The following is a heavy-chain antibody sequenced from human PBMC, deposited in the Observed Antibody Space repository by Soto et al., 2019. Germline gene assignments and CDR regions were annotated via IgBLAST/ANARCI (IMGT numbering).Heavy chain of an antibody. CDR1: GFSFNVYS. CDR2: VSPDGSRT. V-gene: IGHV3-30-3*01. D-gene: IGHD3-22*01. CDR3: ARDVWHCSSHSCYFYGMDV. Sequence: QEQVVESGGGVVQPGRSLRLSCTVSGFSFNVYSIHWVRQAPGRGLEWVAVVSPDGSRTYYADSVKGRFIISRDNSKEMVSFQMNSLGLEDTAVYYCARDVWHCSSHSCYFYGMDVWGQGTTVTVSS. J-gene: IGHJ6*02.